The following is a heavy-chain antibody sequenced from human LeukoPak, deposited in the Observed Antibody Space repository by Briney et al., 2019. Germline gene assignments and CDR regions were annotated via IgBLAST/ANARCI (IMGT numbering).Heavy chain of an antibody. J-gene: IGHJ4*02. CDR3: VRGGTFRYSGTSGDY. CDR1: GFTFSNAW. Sequence: GGSLRLSCAASGFTFSNAWMSWVRQGPGKGLEWVANIRQDGGEAYYVDSVKGRFTISRDNAKASVYLQMNSPTADDTAVYYCVRGGTFRYSGTSGDYWGQGTLVTVSS. CDR2: IRQDGGEA. V-gene: IGHV3-7*03. D-gene: IGHD1-26*01.